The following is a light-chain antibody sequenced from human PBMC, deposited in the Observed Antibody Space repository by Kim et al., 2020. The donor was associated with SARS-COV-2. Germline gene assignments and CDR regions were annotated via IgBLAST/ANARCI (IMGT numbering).Light chain of an antibody. CDR3: QQLNSYPPVT. V-gene: IGKV1-9*01. J-gene: IGKJ4*01. CDR2: ATS. Sequence: SVGDRVTITCRASQGIGSYLAWYQQKPGKAPKLLIYATSTLQSGVPSRFSGSGSGTEFTLTISSLQPEDFATYYCQQLNSYPPVTFGGGTKVDIK. CDR1: QGIGSY.